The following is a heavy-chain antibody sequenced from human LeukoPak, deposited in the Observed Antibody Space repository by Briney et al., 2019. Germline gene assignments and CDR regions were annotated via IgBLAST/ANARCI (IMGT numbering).Heavy chain of an antibody. V-gene: IGHV1-18*01. CDR1: GYTFTSYG. CDR2: ISAYNGDT. J-gene: IGHJ5*02. CDR3: ARPYGGGWFDP. Sequence: ASGKVSCKASGYTFTSYGISWVRQAPGQGLEWMGWISAYNGDTNYAQKLQGRVTMTTDTATSTAYMELRSLRSDDTAVYYCARPYGGGWFDPWGQGTLVTVSS. D-gene: IGHD3-16*01.